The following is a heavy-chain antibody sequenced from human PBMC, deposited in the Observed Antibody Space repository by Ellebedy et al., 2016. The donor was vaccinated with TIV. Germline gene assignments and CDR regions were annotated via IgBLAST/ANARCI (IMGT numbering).Heavy chain of an antibody. CDR1: GGSISSSSSF. CDR3: ARPLRSTVTTSIYFDY. CDR2: IYYSGST. Sequence: SETLSLXCTVSGGSISSSSSFWGWIRQPPGKGLEWIGIIYYSGSTYYNPSLNSRVTISVDTSKNQFSLNLSSVTAADTAVYYCARPLRSTVTTSIYFDYWGQGTLVTVSS. D-gene: IGHD4-17*01. V-gene: IGHV4-39*01. J-gene: IGHJ4*02.